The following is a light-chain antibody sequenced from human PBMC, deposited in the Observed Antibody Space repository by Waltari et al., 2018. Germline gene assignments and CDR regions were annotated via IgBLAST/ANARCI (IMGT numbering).Light chain of an antibody. CDR3: QQSYT. CDR1: QSISEY. Sequence: DIQMTQSPSSLSASVGEKVTITCRASQSISEYLNWYQQKPGKAPKLLIYGASSLQSGVPSRFIGSGSVTDFTLSITSLQPEDSATYYCQQSYTFGGGTKVEIK. CDR2: GAS. J-gene: IGKJ4*01. V-gene: IGKV1-39*01.